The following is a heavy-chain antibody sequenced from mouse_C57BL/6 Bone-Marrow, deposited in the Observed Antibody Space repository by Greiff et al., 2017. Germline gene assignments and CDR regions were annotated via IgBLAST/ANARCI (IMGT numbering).Heavy chain of an antibody. D-gene: IGHD1-1*01. CDR2: IYPRSGNT. J-gene: IGHJ3*01. CDR1: GYTFTSYG. V-gene: IGHV1-81*01. CDR3: ARDYYGSFAY. Sequence: QVQLQQSEAELARPGASVKLSCKASGYTFTSYGISWVKQRTGQGLEWIGEIYPRSGNTYYNEKFKGKATLTADKSSSTAYMELRSLTSEDSAVYFCARDYYGSFAYWGQGTLVTVSA.